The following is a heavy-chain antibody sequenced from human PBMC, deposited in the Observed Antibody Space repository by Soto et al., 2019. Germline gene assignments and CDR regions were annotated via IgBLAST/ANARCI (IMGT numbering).Heavy chain of an antibody. CDR2: ISYDGSNK. CDR3: ERDRGAYDLGQYYYYGMDV. D-gene: IGHD5-12*01. J-gene: IGHJ6*02. Sequence: GGSLRLSCEASGFTFSSYAMHWVRQAPGKGLGWVAVISYDGSNKYYADSVKGRFTISRDNSKNTLYLQMNSLRAEDTAVYYCERDRGAYDLGQYYYYGMDVWGQGTTVTVSS. V-gene: IGHV3-30-3*01. CDR1: GFTFSSYA.